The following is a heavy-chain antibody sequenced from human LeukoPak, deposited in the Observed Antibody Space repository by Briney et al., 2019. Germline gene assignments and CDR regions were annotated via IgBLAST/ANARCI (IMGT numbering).Heavy chain of an antibody. CDR3: ARDRPNYYDSSGNWFDP. Sequence: SETLSLTCTVSGRPISSYYGSWVRQPPGKGLEWIGYIYYSGSTNYNPSLKSRVTISVDSSKHQFSLKLSSVTAADAAVYYCARDRPNYYDSSGNWFDPWGQGTLVTVSS. J-gene: IGHJ5*02. CDR2: IYYSGST. V-gene: IGHV4-59*01. CDR1: GRPISSYY. D-gene: IGHD3-22*01.